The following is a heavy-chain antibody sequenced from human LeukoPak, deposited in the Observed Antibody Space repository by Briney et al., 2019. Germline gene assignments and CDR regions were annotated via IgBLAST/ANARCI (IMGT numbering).Heavy chain of an antibody. CDR1: GYTFTSYY. V-gene: IGHV1-46*01. CDR3: ATESWGDGYSPN. J-gene: IGHJ4*02. Sequence: GASVKVSCKASGYTFTSYYMHWVRQAPGQGLEWMGIINPSGGSTSYAQKFQGRVTMTRDTSTSTVYTELSSLRSEDTAVYYCATESWGDGYSPNWGQGTLVTVSS. D-gene: IGHD3-22*01. CDR2: INPSGGST.